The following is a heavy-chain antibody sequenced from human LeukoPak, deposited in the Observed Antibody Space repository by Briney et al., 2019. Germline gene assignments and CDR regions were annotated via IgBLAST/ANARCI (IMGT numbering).Heavy chain of an antibody. D-gene: IGHD4-17*01. J-gene: IGHJ4*02. CDR3: ARLVDYGDYVAY. CDR1: GGSISSSSYY. V-gene: IGHV4-39*01. CDR2: IYYSGST. Sequence: SETLSLTCTVSGGSISSSSYYWGWIRQPPGKGLEWIVSIYYSGSTYYNPSLKSRVTISVDTSKNQFSLKLSAVTAADTAVYYCARLVDYGDYVAYWGQGTLVTVSS.